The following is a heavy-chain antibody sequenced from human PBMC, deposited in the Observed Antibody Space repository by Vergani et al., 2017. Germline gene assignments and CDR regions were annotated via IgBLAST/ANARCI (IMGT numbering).Heavy chain of an antibody. CDR2: IYSGGSST. CDR1: GFTVSSNY. Sequence: EVQLVESGGGLVQPGGSLRLSCAASGFTVSSNYMSWVRQAPGKGLEWVSVIYSGGSSTYYADSVKGRFTISRDNSKNTLYLQMNSLRAEDTAVYYCAKNMPYQLLYTLFDYWGQGTLVTVSS. D-gene: IGHD2-2*02. V-gene: IGHV3-23*03. CDR3: AKNMPYQLLYTLFDY. J-gene: IGHJ4*02.